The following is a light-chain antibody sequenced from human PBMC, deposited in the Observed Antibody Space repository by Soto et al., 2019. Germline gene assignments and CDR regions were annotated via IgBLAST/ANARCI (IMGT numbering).Light chain of an antibody. J-gene: IGKJ1*01. Sequence: EIVLTQSPATLSVSPGEEAILSGRASQTVRSNLAWYQQKPGQAPRLLIYGASTRATGIPARFSGSGSGTEFTLIISSLQSEDFAVYYCQQFNNWPRTFGQGTKVDI. CDR3: QQFNNWPRT. CDR1: QTVRSN. V-gene: IGKV3-15*01. CDR2: GAS.